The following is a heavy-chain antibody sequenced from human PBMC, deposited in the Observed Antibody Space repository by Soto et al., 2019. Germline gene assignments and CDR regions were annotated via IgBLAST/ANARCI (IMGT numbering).Heavy chain of an antibody. CDR3: ARRYGYSFDY. CDR2: ISYTGST. D-gene: IGHD1-1*01. V-gene: IGHV4-39*07. J-gene: IGHJ4*02. Sequence: SETLSLTCIVSSGSISSRSYYWGWIRQSPGKGLEWIGIISYTGSTHYNPSLKSRVTISVDTSKNQFSLKLSSVTAADTAVYYCARRYGYSFDYWGQGTLVTVSS. CDR1: SGSISSRSYY.